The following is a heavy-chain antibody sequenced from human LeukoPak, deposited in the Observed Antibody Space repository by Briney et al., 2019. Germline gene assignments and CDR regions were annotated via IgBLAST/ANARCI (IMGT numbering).Heavy chain of an antibody. CDR2: IYWNDDK. V-gene: IGHV2-5*01. Sequence: GPTLVNPTQTLTLTCTFSGFSLSTSGVGVGWIGQPPGKALEWLALIYWNDDKRYSPSLKSRLTITKDTSKNQVVPTMTNMDPVDTATYYCAHAISAPYGDYEDSWGQGTLVTVSS. J-gene: IGHJ4*02. D-gene: IGHD4-17*01. CDR3: AHAISAPYGDYEDS. CDR1: GFSLSTSGVG.